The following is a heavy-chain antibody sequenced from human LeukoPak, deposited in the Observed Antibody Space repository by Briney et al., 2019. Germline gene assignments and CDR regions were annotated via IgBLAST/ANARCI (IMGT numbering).Heavy chain of an antibody. J-gene: IGHJ3*02. CDR2: IIPNFGTA. D-gene: IGHD1-1*01. CDR3: ARDGFPNFERPDDALDI. Sequence: GSSVKVSCKASGGTFSSYAISWVRQAPGQGIEWMGGIIPNFGTANYAQEFQSRVTITADESTSTAYMELSSLRSEDTAVYYCARDGFPNFERPDDALDIWGQGTLVTVSS. CDR1: GGTFSSYA. V-gene: IGHV1-69*01.